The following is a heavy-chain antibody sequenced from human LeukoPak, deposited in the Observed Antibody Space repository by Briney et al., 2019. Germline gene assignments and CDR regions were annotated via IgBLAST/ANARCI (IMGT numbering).Heavy chain of an antibody. D-gene: IGHD2-21*01. Sequence: GGSLRLSCAASGFTFSSYGMHWVRQAPGKGLEWVAFIRYDGSNKYYADSVKGRFTISRDNSKNTLYLQMNSLRAEDTAVYYCAKEGFEDVWVVIAKPLPYYFDYWGQGTLVTVSS. J-gene: IGHJ4*02. CDR1: GFTFSSYG. V-gene: IGHV3-30*02. CDR2: IRYDGSNK. CDR3: AKEGFEDVWVVIAKPLPYYFDY.